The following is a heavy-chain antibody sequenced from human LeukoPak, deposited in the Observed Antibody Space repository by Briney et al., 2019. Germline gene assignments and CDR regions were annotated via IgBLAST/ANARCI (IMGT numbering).Heavy chain of an antibody. Sequence: GASVKVSCKASGGTFSSHAIAWVRQAPGQGPEWMGGIVPISGIADYAQRFQGRVTITANESTSTAYMELRSLASDDTAVYYCARGLQYQLFKALRCYYMDVWGEGTTVTVSS. CDR1: GGTFSSHA. CDR3: ARGLQYQLFKALRCYYMDV. V-gene: IGHV1-69*13. J-gene: IGHJ6*03. CDR2: IVPISGIA. D-gene: IGHD2-15*01.